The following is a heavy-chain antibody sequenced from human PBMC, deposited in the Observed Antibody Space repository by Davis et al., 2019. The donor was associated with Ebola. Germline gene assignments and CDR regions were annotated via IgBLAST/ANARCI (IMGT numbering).Heavy chain of an antibody. Sequence: SETLSLTCTVPGGSISSYYWSWIRQPPGKGLEWIGEINHSGSTNYNPSLKSRVTISVDTSKNQFSLKLSSVTAADTAVYYCARGGMVTVTMRLYYYYGMDVWGQGTTVTVSS. J-gene: IGHJ6*02. D-gene: IGHD4-17*01. CDR1: GGSISSYY. CDR2: INHSGST. V-gene: IGHV4-34*01. CDR3: ARGGMVTVTMRLYYYYGMDV.